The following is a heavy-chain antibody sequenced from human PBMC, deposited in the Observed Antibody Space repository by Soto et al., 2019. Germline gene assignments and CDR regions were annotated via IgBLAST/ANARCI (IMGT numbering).Heavy chain of an antibody. CDR2: MNPNSGNT. J-gene: IGHJ3*02. CDR1: GYTFNRHD. V-gene: IGHV1-8*01. D-gene: IGHD2-15*01. Sequence: QVQLVQSGAEVKKSGASVRISCKASGYTFNRHDINWVRQATGQGPEWIGWMNPNSGNTGYAQKFQGRVTMTSDSSITTAYMDLSSLTAYVTAIYYWAREGLDVSSQDNPVDIWGQGTMVTVSS. CDR3: AREGLDVSSQDNPVDI.